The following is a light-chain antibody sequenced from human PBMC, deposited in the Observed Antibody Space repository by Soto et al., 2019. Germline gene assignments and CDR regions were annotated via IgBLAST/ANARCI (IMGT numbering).Light chain of an antibody. Sequence: QAVVSQPPSASGTPGQRVTISCSGSSSNIGNNYVYWYHQLPGTAPKLLIYSNNQRPSGVPDRFSGSKSGTSASLAISGLRSEDEADYYCAAWDDSLSGYVFGTGTKVTVL. CDR1: SSNIGNNY. J-gene: IGLJ1*01. V-gene: IGLV1-47*02. CDR2: SNN. CDR3: AAWDDSLSGYV.